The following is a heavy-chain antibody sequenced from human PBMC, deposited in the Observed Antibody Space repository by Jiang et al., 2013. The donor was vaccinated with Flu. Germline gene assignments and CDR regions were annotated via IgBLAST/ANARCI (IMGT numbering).Heavy chain of an antibody. CDR1: GGSISSSSYY. CDR3: ARHYRASSGSQEGYFDY. J-gene: IGHJ4*02. Sequence: GSGLVKPSETLSLTCTVSGGSISSSSYYWGWICQPPGKGLEWIGSIYYRGSTYYNPSLKSRVTISVDTSKNQFSLKLSSVTAADTAVYYCARHYRASSGSQEGYFDYWGQGTLVTVSS. D-gene: IGHD1-26*01. CDR2: IYYRGST. V-gene: IGHV4-39*01.